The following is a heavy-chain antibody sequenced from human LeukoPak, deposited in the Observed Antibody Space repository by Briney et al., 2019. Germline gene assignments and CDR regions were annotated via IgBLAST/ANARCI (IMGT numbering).Heavy chain of an antibody. J-gene: IGHJ4*02. CDR1: GFAFSSYI. D-gene: IGHD6-6*01. Sequence: GGSLRLSCAASGFAFSSYIMKWVRQAPGKGLEWVSQISRSSSSISYADSVKGRFTISRDNGKNSLYLQMNSLRAEDTAVYYCATESSRSSAFWGQGTLVTVSS. V-gene: IGHV3-48*01. CDR3: ATESSRSSAF. CDR2: ISRSSSSI.